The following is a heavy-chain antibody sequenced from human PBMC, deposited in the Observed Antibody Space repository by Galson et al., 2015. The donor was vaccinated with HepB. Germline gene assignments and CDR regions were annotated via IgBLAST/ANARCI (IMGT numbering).Heavy chain of an antibody. CDR3: ARDRRAAAGTKYYYYGMDV. CDR1: GGSINSSSYY. Sequence: ETLSLTCTVSGGSINSSSYYWGWIRRPPGKGLEWIGEINHSGSTNYNPSLKSRVTISVDTSKNQFSLKLSSVTAADTAVYYCARDRRAAAGTKYYYYGMDVWGQGTTVTVSS. CDR2: INHSGST. D-gene: IGHD6-13*01. J-gene: IGHJ6*02. V-gene: IGHV4-39*07.